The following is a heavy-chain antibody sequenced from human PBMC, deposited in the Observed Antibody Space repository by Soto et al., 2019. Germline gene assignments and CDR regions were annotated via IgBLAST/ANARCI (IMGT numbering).Heavy chain of an antibody. Sequence: PSETLSLTCSVSGGSINTYYWGWIRQPPGKGLEWIAYFHYTGSTYYNPSLKSRVTTSLDTPRNQFSLKLTSVIAADTALYFCARGNGDIHFDYWGPGILVTVSS. D-gene: IGHD2-15*01. V-gene: IGHV4-59*13. CDR2: FHYTGST. CDR3: ARGNGDIHFDY. CDR1: GGSINTYY. J-gene: IGHJ4*02.